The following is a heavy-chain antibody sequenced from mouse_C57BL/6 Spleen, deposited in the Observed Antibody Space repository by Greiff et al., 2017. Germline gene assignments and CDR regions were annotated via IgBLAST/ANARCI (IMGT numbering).Heavy chain of an antibody. CDR3: ARRANYYDSSGYYAMDY. D-gene: IGHD1-1*01. J-gene: IGHJ4*01. CDR1: GYTFTSYW. Sequence: QVQLQQPGAELVRPGSSVKLSCKASGYTFTSYWMHWVKQRPIQGLEWIGNIDPSDSETHYTQKFKDQATLTVDKSSSTAYMPLNSLPSEYSAVHYCARRANYYDSSGYYAMDYWGQGTSVTGSS. V-gene: IGHV1-52*01. CDR2: IDPSDSET.